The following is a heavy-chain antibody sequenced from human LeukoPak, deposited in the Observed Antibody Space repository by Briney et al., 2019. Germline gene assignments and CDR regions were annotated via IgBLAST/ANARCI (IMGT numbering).Heavy chain of an antibody. CDR2: IIPIFGTA. V-gene: IGHV1-69*01. D-gene: IGHD5-18*01. CDR3: AKEGDTALVTGYFDL. J-gene: IGHJ2*01. Sequence: ASVKVSCKPSGGTLGSYVISWVRQAPGRGLEWMGGIIPIFGTANYAQKFQGRLTITADESTSTVYMEMSSLRSEDTAMYYWAKEGDTALVTGYFDLWGRGTLVTVSS. CDR1: GGTLGSYV.